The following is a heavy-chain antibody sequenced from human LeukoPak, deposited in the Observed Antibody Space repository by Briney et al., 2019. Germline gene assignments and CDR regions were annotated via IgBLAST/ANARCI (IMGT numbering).Heavy chain of an antibody. CDR1: GFTLSSYW. D-gene: IGHD1-26*01. Sequence: GGSLRLSCAASGFTLSSYWMHWVRQAPGKGLVWVSRINSDGSSTSYADSVKGRFTISRDNAKNTLYLQMNSLRAEDTAVYYCTRAQWELPFDLWGRGTLVTVSS. V-gene: IGHV3-74*01. CDR2: INSDGSST. J-gene: IGHJ2*01. CDR3: TRAQWELPFDL.